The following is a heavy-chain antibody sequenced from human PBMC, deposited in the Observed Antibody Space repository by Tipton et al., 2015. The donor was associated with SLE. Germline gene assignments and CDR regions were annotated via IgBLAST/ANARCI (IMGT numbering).Heavy chain of an antibody. J-gene: IGHJ3*02. Sequence: TLSLTCTLSGGSIRSHSWSWFRQPPGKGLEWIGYIYYSGITSGSTNYNPSLKSRVTISLDTSKNQFSLNLSSVTAADTAVYFCAREDGGYGRAFDIWGQGTTVTVSS. V-gene: IGHV4-59*11. D-gene: IGHD1-26*01. CDR1: GGSIRSHS. CDR3: AREDGGYGRAFDI. CDR2: IYYSGITSGST.